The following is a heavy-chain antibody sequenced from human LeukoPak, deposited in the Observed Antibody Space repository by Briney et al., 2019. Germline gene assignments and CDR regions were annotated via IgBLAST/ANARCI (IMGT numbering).Heavy chain of an antibody. CDR3: ARHTYGSDLYYFDY. CDR1: GYSISSNYY. J-gene: IGHJ4*02. D-gene: IGHD5-18*01. CDR2: IYHSGST. Sequence: SETLSLTCNVSGYSISSNYYWGWIRQPPGKGLEWIGSIYHSGSTYYNSSLKSRVTISIDTSKNQMSLRVSSVTAADAAVYYCARHTYGSDLYYFDYWGQGTLVTVSS. V-gene: IGHV4-38-2*02.